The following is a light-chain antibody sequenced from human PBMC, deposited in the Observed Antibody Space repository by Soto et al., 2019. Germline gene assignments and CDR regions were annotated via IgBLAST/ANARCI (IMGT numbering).Light chain of an antibody. CDR1: SSNIGNNY. CDR3: GTWDSSLSAAQ. V-gene: IGLV1-51*02. J-gene: IGLJ3*02. CDR2: ENN. Sequence: QSVLKQPPSVSAAPGQKVTISCSGSSSNIGNNYVSWYQQLPGTAPKLLIYENNKRPSGIPDRFSGSKSGTSATLGITGLQTGDEADYYCGTWDSSLSAAQFGGGTKVTVL.